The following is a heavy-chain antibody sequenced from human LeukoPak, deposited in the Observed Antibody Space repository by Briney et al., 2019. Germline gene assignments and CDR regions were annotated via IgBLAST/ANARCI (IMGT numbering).Heavy chain of an antibody. Sequence: PAETLSLTCTVSGGSISSYFWSWIRQPPTKGLEWIGYISYSGSTNYNPSLKSRVTVSVDTSKNQFSLNLRSVTAADTAVYYCARSDPRTNWPFGCWGQGTLVTVSS. CDR2: ISYSGST. CDR1: GGSISSYF. J-gene: IGHJ4*02. CDR3: ARSDPRTNWPFGC. D-gene: IGHD7-27*01. V-gene: IGHV4-59*08.